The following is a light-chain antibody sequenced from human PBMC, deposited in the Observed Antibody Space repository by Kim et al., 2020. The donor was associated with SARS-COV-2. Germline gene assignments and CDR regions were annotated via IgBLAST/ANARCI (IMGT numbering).Light chain of an antibody. CDR3: QQFKSFPPT. V-gene: IGKV1-9*01. Sequence: IQLAQSPSSLSASVGDRVTITCRASQGIGTSLAWYRQRPGKAPQLLMEGTSTLESGVPSGFTGSGSGTEFILTISSLQPEDFATYYCQQFKSFPPTFGQGTKVEIK. CDR1: QGIGTS. J-gene: IGKJ1*01. CDR2: GTS.